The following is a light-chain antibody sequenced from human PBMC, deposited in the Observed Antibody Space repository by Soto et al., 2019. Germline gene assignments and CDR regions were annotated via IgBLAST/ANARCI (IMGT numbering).Light chain of an antibody. V-gene: IGKV3-20*01. CDR1: QSVSSTY. CDR2: SAS. CDR3: QQYDRSLYT. Sequence: EIVLTQSPGTLSLSPGERATLSCRASQSVSSTYLAWYQQKPGQAPRLLIYSASTSATGIPDRFSGSGSGTDFTLTISRLEPEDFAVYYCQQYDRSLYTFGQGTKLEIK. J-gene: IGKJ2*01.